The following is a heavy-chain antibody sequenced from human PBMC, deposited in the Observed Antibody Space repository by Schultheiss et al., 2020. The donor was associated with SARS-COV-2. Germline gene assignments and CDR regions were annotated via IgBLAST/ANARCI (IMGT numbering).Heavy chain of an antibody. CDR1: GYSFTSYW. D-gene: IGHD3-10*01. CDR3: ARLVRGVIITRAEYFQH. J-gene: IGHJ1*01. V-gene: IGHV5-51*01. Sequence: GESLKISCKGSGYSFTSYWIGWVRQMSGKGLEWMGIIYPGDSDTRYSPSFQGQVTISADKSISTAYLQWSSLKASDTAMYYCARLVRGVIITRAEYFQHWGQGTLVTVSS. CDR2: IYPGDSDT.